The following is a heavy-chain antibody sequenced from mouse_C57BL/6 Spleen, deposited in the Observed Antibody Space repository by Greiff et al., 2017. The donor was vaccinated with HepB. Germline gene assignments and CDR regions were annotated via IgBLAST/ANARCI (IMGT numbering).Heavy chain of an antibody. J-gene: IGHJ2*01. CDR3: ARSKTYFDY. CDR2: INYDGSST. V-gene: IGHV5-16*01. D-gene: IGHD2-5*01. Sequence: EVMLVESEGGLVQPGSSMKLSCTASGFTFSDYYMAWVRQVPEKGLEWVANINYDGSSTYYLDSLKSRFFISRDNAKNILYLQMSSLKSEDTATYYCARSKTYFDYWGQGTTLTVSS. CDR1: GFTFSDYY.